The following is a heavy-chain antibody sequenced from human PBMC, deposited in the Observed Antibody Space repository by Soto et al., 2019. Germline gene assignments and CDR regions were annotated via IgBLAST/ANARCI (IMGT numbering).Heavy chain of an antibody. V-gene: IGHV3-30-3*01. CDR2: TSSDGGTK. CDR1: GFTFSSYS. D-gene: IGHD2-21*01. CDR3: AREVVLTEWYFDN. Sequence: QVQLMESGGGVVQPGGSLRLSYVTSGFTFSSYSMHWFRQAPGKGLEWVAVTSSDGGTKFYAASVKGRFTVSRDNSKNTLYLQMNSLRPEDTAVYYCAREVVLTEWYFDNWGQGILVTVSS. J-gene: IGHJ4*02.